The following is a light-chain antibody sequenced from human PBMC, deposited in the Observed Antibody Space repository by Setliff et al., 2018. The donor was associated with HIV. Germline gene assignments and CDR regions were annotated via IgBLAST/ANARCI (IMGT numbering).Light chain of an antibody. CDR3: SSYTSSTPLYV. CDR1: SGDVGTYNF. CDR2: DVS. V-gene: IGLV2-14*03. J-gene: IGLJ1*01. Sequence: QSALAQPASVSGSPGQSITISCTGTSGDVGTYNFVSWYQQHPGKAPKLMIYDVSYRPSGVSNRFSGSKSGNTASLTISGLQAEDEADYYCSSYTSSTPLYVFGTGTKVTV.